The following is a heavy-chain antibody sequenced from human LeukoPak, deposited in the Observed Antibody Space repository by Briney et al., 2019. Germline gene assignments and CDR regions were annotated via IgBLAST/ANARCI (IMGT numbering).Heavy chain of an antibody. CDR3: AKVKDWGSDYYYYYMDV. CDR1: GFTFSSYS. D-gene: IGHD7-27*01. Sequence: GGSLRLSCAASGFTFSSYSMNWARQAPGKGLEWVSSISSSSSYIYYADSVKGRFTISRDNSKSTLYLQMNSLRAEDTAVYYCAKVKDWGSDYYYYYMDVWGKGTTVTVSS. V-gene: IGHV3-21*04. CDR2: ISSSSSYI. J-gene: IGHJ6*03.